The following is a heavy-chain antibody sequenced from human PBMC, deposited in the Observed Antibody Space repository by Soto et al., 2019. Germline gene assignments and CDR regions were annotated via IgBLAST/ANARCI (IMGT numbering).Heavy chain of an antibody. CDR2: IYYSGST. CDR3: ARYYYYYGMDV. J-gene: IGHJ6*02. CDR1: GGSISSSSYY. V-gene: IGHV4-39*01. Sequence: SETLSLTCTVSGGSISSSSYYWGWIRQPPGKGLEWFGSIYYSGSTYYNPSLKSRVTISVDTSKNQFSLKLSSVTAADTAVYYCARYYYYYGMDVWGQGTTVTVSS.